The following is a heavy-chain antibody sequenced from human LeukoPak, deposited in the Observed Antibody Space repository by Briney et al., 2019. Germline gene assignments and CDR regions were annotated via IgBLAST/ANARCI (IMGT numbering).Heavy chain of an antibody. CDR1: GGSFSGYY. V-gene: IGHV4-34*01. D-gene: IGHD2-2*01. Sequence: SETLSLTCAVYGGSFSGYYWSWIRQPPGKGLEWIGEINHSGSTNCNPSLKSRVTISVDTSKNQFSLKLSSVTAADTAVYYCARFIVVVPAAPNGRNWFDPWGQGTLVTVSS. CDR2: INHSGST. CDR3: ARFIVVVPAAPNGRNWFDP. J-gene: IGHJ5*02.